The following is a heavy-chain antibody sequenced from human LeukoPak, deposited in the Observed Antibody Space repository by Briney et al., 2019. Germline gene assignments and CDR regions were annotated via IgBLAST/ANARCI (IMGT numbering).Heavy chain of an antibody. Sequence: GESLKISCKGSGYSFTSYWIGWVRQMPGKGLEWMGIIYPGDSDTRYSPSFQGQVTISADKSISTAYLQWGSLKASDTAMYYCARQSEDSSGYSAFDIWGQGTMVTVSS. J-gene: IGHJ3*02. CDR1: GYSFTSYW. CDR2: IYPGDSDT. V-gene: IGHV5-51*01. CDR3: ARQSEDSSGYSAFDI. D-gene: IGHD3-22*01.